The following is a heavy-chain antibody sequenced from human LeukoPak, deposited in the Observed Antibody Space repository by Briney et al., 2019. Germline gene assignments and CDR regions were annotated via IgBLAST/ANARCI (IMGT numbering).Heavy chain of an antibody. V-gene: IGHV1-2*02. J-gene: IGHJ1*01. D-gene: IGHD6-19*01. CDR2: INPNSGGT. CDR3: ARVKAVYSSGWYSTGYFQH. Sequence: ASVKVSRKASGYTFTGYYMHWVRQAPGQGLEWMGWINPNSGGTNYAQKFQGRVTMTRDTSISTAYMELSRLRSDDTAVYYCARVKAVYSSGWYSTGYFQHWGQGTLVTVSS. CDR1: GYTFTGYY.